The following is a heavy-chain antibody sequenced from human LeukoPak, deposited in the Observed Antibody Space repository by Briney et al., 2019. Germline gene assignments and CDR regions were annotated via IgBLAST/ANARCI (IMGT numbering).Heavy chain of an antibody. CDR2: IHTSGST. V-gene: IGHV4-61*02. CDR1: GGSISSGSYY. D-gene: IGHD3-16*02. J-gene: IGHJ4*02. CDR3: TRDLGLGELSFDY. Sequence: PSETLSLTXTVSGGSISSGSYYWDRIRQPAGKRLEWIGRIHTSGSTNYNPSLKSRVTISLDTSKNQFSLRLSSVTAADTAVYYCTRDLGLGELSFDYWGQGTLVTVSS.